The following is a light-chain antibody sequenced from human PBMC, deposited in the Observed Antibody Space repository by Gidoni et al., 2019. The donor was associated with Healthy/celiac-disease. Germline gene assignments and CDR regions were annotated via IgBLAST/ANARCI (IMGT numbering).Light chain of an antibody. CDR3: QQYNNWLPLYT. Sequence: EIVMTQSPATLSVSPGERATLSCRASQSVNSNLAWYQQKPGQAPRLLIYGASTRATGIPARFSGSGSGTEFTLTISSLQSEDFAVYYCQQYNNWLPLYTFGQGTRLEIK. V-gene: IGKV3-15*01. CDR1: QSVNSN. J-gene: IGKJ2*01. CDR2: GAS.